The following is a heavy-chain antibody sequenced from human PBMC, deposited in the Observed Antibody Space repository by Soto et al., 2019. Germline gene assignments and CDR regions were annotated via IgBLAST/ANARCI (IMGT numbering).Heavy chain of an antibody. CDR2: IYYSGST. V-gene: IGHV4-59*01. CDR1: GGSISSYY. CDR3: ARDNRSPYSNWFDP. D-gene: IGHD5-18*01. J-gene: IGHJ5*02. Sequence: SETLSLTCTVSGGSISSYYWSWIRQPPGKGLEWIGYIYYSGSTNYNPSLKSRVTISVDTSKNQFSLKLSSVTAADTAVYYCARDNRSPYSNWFDPWGQGTLVTVSS.